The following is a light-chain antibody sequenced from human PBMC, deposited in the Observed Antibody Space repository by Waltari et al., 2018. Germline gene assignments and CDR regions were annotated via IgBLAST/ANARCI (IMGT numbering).Light chain of an antibody. V-gene: IGKV1-5*03. CDR1: QCIRSW. CDR2: KAS. Sequence: DIQMTQSPSTLSASVGDRVTITCRASQCIRSWLAWYTKNPAKAPKPLIYKASSLESGFPSRFSGSGSGTEFTLTISSLQPDDFATYYCQQYSSYWTFGQGTKVESK. J-gene: IGKJ1*01. CDR3: QQYSSYWT.